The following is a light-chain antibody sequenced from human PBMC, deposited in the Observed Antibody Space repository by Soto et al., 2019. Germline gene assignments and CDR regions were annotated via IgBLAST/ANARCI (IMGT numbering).Light chain of an antibody. V-gene: IGKV3-15*01. Sequence: EIVMTQSPGTLSVSPGEGATLSCRASQSISSNLAWFQQKPGQAPRLLIYGASTRATGIPARINGSGSGTDFTLTISSLQSEDFAVYYCQQYNKWPITFGGGTKVEIK. CDR1: QSISSN. CDR2: GAS. J-gene: IGKJ4*02. CDR3: QQYNKWPIT.